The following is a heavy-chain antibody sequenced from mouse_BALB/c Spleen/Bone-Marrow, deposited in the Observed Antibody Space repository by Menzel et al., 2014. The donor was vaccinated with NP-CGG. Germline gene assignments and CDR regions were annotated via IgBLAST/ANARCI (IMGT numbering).Heavy chain of an antibody. CDR2: IAPGNGNT. Sequence: VHLQQSGAELVKPGASVKLSCTASGFNIKDAYMHWMKQRPEQGLEWIGRIAPGNGNTQYDPKVQGKDTITADTSSNTAYLHLISLASEDAAVYYCVRSQGEVNYWGQGTLVTVSA. CDR3: VRSQGEVNY. D-gene: IGHD1-3*01. CDR1: GFNIKDAY. V-gene: IGHV14-3*02. J-gene: IGHJ3*01.